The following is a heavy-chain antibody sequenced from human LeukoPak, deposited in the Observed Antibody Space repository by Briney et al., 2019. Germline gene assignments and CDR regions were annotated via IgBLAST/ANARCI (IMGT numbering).Heavy chain of an antibody. CDR2: ISSSSSTI. D-gene: IGHD2-21*02. V-gene: IGHV3-48*01. J-gene: IGHJ3*02. CDR1: GFTFSSYS. CDR3: ARKRTLAYCGGDCYGNAFDI. Sequence: GGSLRLSCAASGFTFSSYSMNWVSQAPGKGLEWVSYISSSSSTIYYADSVKGRFTISRDNAKNSLYLQMNSLRAEDTAVYYCARKRTLAYCGGDCYGNAFDIWGQGTMVTVSS.